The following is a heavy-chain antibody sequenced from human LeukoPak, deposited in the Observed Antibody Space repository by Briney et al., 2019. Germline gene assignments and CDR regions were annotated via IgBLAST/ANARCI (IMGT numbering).Heavy chain of an antibody. V-gene: IGHV3-7*01. D-gene: IGHD3-10*01. CDR1: GFTFSSYW. CDR3: ARIWFGEFLYYYGMDV. J-gene: IGHJ6*02. Sequence: GGSLRLSCAASGFTFSSYWMSWVRQAPGKGLEWVANIKQDGSEKYYVDSVKGRFTISRDNAKDSLYLQMNSLRAEDTAVYYCARIWFGEFLYYYGMDVWGQGTTVTVSS. CDR2: IKQDGSEK.